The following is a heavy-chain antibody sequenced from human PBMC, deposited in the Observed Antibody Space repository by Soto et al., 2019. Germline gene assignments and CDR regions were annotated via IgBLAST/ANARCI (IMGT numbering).Heavy chain of an antibody. D-gene: IGHD6-19*01. J-gene: IGHJ4*02. CDR2: ISWNSGRI. V-gene: IGHV3-9*01. CDR1: GFTFDDYA. Sequence: EVQLVESGGGLVQPGRSLRLSCAASGFTFDDYAMHWVRQAPWKGLEWVSGISWNSGRIVYAYSVKGRFTISRDNAKNSLYLQMNSLRAEDTALYYCAKDRGLVLSFYFDYWGQGTLVTVSS. CDR3: AKDRGLVLSFYFDY.